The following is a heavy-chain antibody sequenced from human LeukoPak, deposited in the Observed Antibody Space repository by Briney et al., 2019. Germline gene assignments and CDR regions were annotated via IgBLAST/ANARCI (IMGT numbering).Heavy chain of an antibody. CDR1: GGTFSSYA. V-gene: IGHV1-18*01. CDR3: ARGQRGPIDY. Sequence: RASVKVSCKASGGTFSSYAISWVRQAPGQGLEWMGWISAYNGNTNYAQKLQGRVTMTTDTSTSTAYMELRSLRSDDTAVYYCARGQRGPIDYWGQGTLVTVSS. J-gene: IGHJ4*02. CDR2: ISAYNGNT. D-gene: IGHD6-25*01.